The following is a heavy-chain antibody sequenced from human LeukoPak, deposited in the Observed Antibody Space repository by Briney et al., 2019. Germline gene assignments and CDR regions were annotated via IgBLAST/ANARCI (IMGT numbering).Heavy chain of an antibody. CDR1: GDSVSSNSAS. CDR3: ARDPDSSYEWGPFDP. Sequence: SQTLSLTCAISGDSVSSNSASWNWIRQSPSRGLEWLGRTYYRSKWNTDYAVSVKGRVTINPDTSKNQFSLYLNSVTPEDTAVYYCARDPDSSYEWGPFDPWGQGTLVTVSS. J-gene: IGHJ5*02. V-gene: IGHV6-1*01. CDR2: TYYRSKWNT. D-gene: IGHD1-26*01.